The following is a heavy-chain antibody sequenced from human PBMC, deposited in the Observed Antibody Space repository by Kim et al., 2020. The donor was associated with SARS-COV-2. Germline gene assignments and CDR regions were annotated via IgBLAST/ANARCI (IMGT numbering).Heavy chain of an antibody. CDR1: GVSIIIIIYY. CDR3: ARHVLERRYQPPRTREGNFDY. V-gene: IGHV4-39*01. J-gene: IGHJ4*02. Sequence: SETLSLTCTVSGVSIIIIIYYFFFILHPPFNFLYFIFIIYYIFITYYNPSLNILVTISLDTSKNQFSLKLSSVTAADTAVYYCARHVLERRYQPPRTREGNFDYWGQGTLVTVSS. D-gene: IGHD1-1*01. CDR2: IYYIFIT.